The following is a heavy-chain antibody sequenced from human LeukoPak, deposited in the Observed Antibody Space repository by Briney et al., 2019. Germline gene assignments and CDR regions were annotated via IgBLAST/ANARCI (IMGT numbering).Heavy chain of an antibody. CDR3: AREAYNDYDLFYFDY. CDR2: IWFDGSNE. V-gene: IGHV3-33*01. CDR1: GFISSSYG. J-gene: IGHJ4*02. Sequence: PGGSLRLSCAASGFISSSYGMHWVRQAPGKGLEWVSVIWFDGSNEYYAESVKGRFTISRDNSKNTLSLQMNSLRAEDTAVYYCAREAYNDYDLFYFDYWGQGTLVSVSS. D-gene: IGHD5-12*01.